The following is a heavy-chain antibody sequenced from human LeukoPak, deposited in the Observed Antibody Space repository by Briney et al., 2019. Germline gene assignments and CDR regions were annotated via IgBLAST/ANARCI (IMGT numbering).Heavy chain of an antibody. J-gene: IGHJ4*02. D-gene: IGHD5-24*01. CDR3: TRQIGDGYNLIDY. Sequence: GGSLRLSCAASGFIFSGSAIHWVRQASGKGLEWVGRIRSKANNYATTYAASVKGRFTISRDDSKNTAYLQVNSLKTEDTAVYYCTRQIGDGYNLIDYWGQGTLVTVSS. CDR2: IRSKANNYAT. CDR1: GFIFSGSA. V-gene: IGHV3-73*01.